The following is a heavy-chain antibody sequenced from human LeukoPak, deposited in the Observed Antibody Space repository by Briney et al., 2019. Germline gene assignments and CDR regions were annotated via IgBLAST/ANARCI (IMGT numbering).Heavy chain of an antibody. D-gene: IGHD3-9*01. CDR2: INPNSGGT. Sequence: ASVKVSCKASGYTFTGYYMHWVRQAPGQGLAWMGWINPNSGGTNYAQKFQGRVTMTRDTSISTAYMELSRLRSDDTAVYYCASPTGYSDYYGMDVWGQGTTVTVSS. J-gene: IGHJ6*02. V-gene: IGHV1-2*02. CDR3: ASPTGYSDYYGMDV. CDR1: GYTFTGYY.